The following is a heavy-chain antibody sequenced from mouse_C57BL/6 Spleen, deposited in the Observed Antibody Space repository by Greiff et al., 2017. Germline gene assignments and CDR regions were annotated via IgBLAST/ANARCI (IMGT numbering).Heavy chain of an antibody. CDR2: IDPSDSYT. J-gene: IGHJ4*01. V-gene: IGHV1-69*01. CDR1: GYTFTSYW. CDR3: ARSGTTAGAMDY. Sequence: QVQLKQPGAELVMPGASVKLSCKASGYTFTSYWMHWVKQRPGQGLEWIGEIDPSDSYTNYNQKFKGKSTLTVDKSSSTAYMQLSSLTSEDSAVYYCARSGTTAGAMDYWGQGTSVTVSS. D-gene: IGHD1-2*01.